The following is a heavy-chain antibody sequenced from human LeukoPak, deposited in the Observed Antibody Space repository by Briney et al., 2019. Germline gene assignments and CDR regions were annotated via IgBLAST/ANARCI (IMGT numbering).Heavy chain of an antibody. V-gene: IGHV7-4-1*02. CDR2: INTNTGNP. CDR3: ASVNPPSYCDSSGPIGAFDI. J-gene: IGHJ3*02. D-gene: IGHD3-22*01. Sequence: ASVKVSCKASGYTFTSYAMNWVRQAPGQGLEWMGWINTNTGNPTYAQGFTGRFVFSLDTSVSTAYLQISSLKAEDTAVYYCASVNPPSYCDSSGPIGAFDIWGQGTMVTVS. CDR1: GYTFTSYA.